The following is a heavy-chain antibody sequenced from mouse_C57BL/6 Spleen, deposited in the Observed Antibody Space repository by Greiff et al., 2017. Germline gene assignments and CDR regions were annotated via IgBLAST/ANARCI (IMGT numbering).Heavy chain of an antibody. CDR2: IYPRSGNT. Sequence: VQLQESGAELARPGASVKLSCKASGYTFTSSGISWVKQRTGQGLEWIGEIYPRSGNTYYNEKFKGKATLTADKASSTAYMELRSLTSEDAAVYFCARRTGSFAYWGQGTLVTVSA. CDR3: ARRTGSFAY. J-gene: IGHJ3*01. V-gene: IGHV1-81*01. CDR1: GYTFTSSG. D-gene: IGHD4-1*01.